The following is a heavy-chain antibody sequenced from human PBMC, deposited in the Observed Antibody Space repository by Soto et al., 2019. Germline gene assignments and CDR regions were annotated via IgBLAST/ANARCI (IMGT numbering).Heavy chain of an antibody. V-gene: IGHV1-69*13. D-gene: IGHD3-22*01. CDR2: IIPIFGTA. CDR1: GGTFSSYA. J-gene: IGHJ4*02. Sequence: SVKVSCKASGGTFSSYAISWVRQAPGQGLEWMGGIIPIFGTANYAQKFQGRVTITADESTSTAYMELSSLRSEDTAVYYCARSSEYYYDSSGPYYFDYSGQGTLVTVSS. CDR3: ARSSEYYYDSSGPYYFDY.